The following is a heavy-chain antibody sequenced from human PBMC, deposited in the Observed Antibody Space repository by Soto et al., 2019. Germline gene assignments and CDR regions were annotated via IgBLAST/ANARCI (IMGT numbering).Heavy chain of an antibody. CDR1: GYSFTSYW. Sequence: GESLKISCKGSGYSFTSYWISWVHQMPGKGLEWMGRIDPSDSYTNYSPSFQGHVTISADKSISTAYLQWSSLKASDTAMYYCARLGDDSSGYYPYYYGMDVWGQGTTVTVSS. J-gene: IGHJ6*02. D-gene: IGHD3-22*01. CDR3: ARLGDDSSGYYPYYYGMDV. V-gene: IGHV5-10-1*01. CDR2: IDPSDSYT.